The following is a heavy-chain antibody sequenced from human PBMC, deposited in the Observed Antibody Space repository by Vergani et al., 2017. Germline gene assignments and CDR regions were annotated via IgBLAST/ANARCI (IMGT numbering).Heavy chain of an antibody. CDR3: TKGSRGYTGYFFDY. CDR1: GFSFPGYA. J-gene: IGHJ4*02. CDR2: VSGSSATP. Sequence: EVQLLESGGSLKQPGGSMRLSCEASGFSFPGYAMSWVRQAPGQGLEWVSSVSGSSATPYYADSVKGRFIISRDNSKNTRHLQMNSLRADDTAVYYCTKGSRGYTGYFFDYWGQGTLATVSS. V-gene: IGHV3-23*01. D-gene: IGHD5-12*01.